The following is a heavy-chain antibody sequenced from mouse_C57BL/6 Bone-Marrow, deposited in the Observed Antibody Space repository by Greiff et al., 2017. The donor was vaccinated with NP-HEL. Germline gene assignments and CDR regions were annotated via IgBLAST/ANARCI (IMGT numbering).Heavy chain of an antibody. D-gene: IGHD1-1*01. CDR1: GYTFTSYG. CDR3: ARYYGSSHLYYFDY. Sequence: VKLVESGAELARPGASVKLSCKASGYTFTSYGISWVKQRTGQGLEWIGEIYPRSGNTYYSEKFKGKATLTADKSSSTAYMELRSLTSEDSAVYFCARYYGSSHLYYFDYWGQGTTLTVSS. CDR2: IYPRSGNT. J-gene: IGHJ2*01. V-gene: IGHV1-81*01.